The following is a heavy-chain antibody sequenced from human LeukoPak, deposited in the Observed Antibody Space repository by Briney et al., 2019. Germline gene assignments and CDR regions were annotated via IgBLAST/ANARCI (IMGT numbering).Heavy chain of an antibody. CDR2: INPNSGGT. Sequence: GASVKVSCKASGYTFTGYYMHWVRQAPGQGLEWMGRINPNSGGTNYAQKFQGRVTMTRDTSISTAYMELSRLRSDDTAVYYCTRVEGIRQWLVQGAYYFDYWGQGTLVTVSS. V-gene: IGHV1-2*06. CDR1: GYTFTGYY. D-gene: IGHD6-19*01. CDR3: TRVEGIRQWLVQGAYYFDY. J-gene: IGHJ4*02.